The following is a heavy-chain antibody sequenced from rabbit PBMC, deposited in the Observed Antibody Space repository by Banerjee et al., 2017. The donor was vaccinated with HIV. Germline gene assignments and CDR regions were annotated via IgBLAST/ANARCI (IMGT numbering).Heavy chain of an antibody. Sequence: QEQLEESGGDLVKPEGSLTLTCTASGLSFSNSHWICWVRQAPGKGLEWIGCIYAGKGSTDYASWVNGRFTISSDNAQNTVDLQMNSLTAADTATYFCARRVNIGYTGYRYGGINFWGPGTLVTVS. V-gene: IGHV1S45*01. CDR2: IYAGKGST. D-gene: IGHD7-1*01. CDR1: GLSFSNSHW. CDR3: ARRVNIGYTGYRYGGINF. J-gene: IGHJ6*01.